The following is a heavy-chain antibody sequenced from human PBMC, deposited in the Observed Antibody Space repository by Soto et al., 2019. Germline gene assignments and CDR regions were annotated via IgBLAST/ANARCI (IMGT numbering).Heavy chain of an antibody. V-gene: IGHV2-5*01. CDR3: AHRRGASTTGGAFDI. J-gene: IGHJ3*02. Sequence: QITVKESGPTLVTHTQTLTLTCTFSGFSFSTSGAGVGWIRQPPGKALEWLALIFWNDDKRYTPSLNSRLTITKDTSKNQVVLTMSNLDPVDTATYFCAHRRGASTTGGAFDIWGLGTKVTVSS. D-gene: IGHD1-1*01. CDR1: GFSFSTSGAG. CDR2: IFWNDDK.